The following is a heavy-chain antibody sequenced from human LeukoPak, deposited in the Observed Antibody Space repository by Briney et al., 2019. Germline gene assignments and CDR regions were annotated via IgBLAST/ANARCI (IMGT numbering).Heavy chain of an antibody. V-gene: IGHV4-39*07. CDR3: ARGSRGTTTYAFDI. J-gene: IGHJ3*02. CDR2: INHSGST. Sequence: PSETLSLTCTVSGGSISSGDYYWSWIRQPPGKGLEWIGEINHSGSTNYNPSLKSRVTISVDTSKNQFSLKLSSVTAADTAVYYCARGSRGTTTYAFDIWGQGTMVTVSS. CDR1: GGSISSGDYY. D-gene: IGHD2/OR15-2a*01.